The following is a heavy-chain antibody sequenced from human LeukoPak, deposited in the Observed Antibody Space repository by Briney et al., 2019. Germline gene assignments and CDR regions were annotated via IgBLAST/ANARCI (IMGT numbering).Heavy chain of an antibody. V-gene: IGHV3-23*01. CDR2: IGGSGADS. CDR1: GFTFSTYA. D-gene: IGHD1-7*01. J-gene: IGHJ6*03. Sequence: LPGGSLRLSCAASGFTFSTYAMNWVRQAPGKGLEWVSAIGGSGADSYYADSVKRRFTISRDNSKNTLFLQMHSLRAEDTAVYYCAKSGVGITGTTSYYYYYMDVWGKGATVTVSS. CDR3: AKSGVGITGTTSYYYYYMDV.